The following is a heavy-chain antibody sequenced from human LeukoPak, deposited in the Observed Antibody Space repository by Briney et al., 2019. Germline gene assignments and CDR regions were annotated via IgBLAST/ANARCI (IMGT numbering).Heavy chain of an antibody. V-gene: IGHV3-30*02. J-gene: IGHJ5*02. CDR1: GFTFSSYG. CDR3: AKDLMRDRWFGES. D-gene: IGHD3-10*01. CDR2: IRFDGSFK. Sequence: PGGSLRLSCAASGFTFSSYGMHWVRQAPGKGLEWVAFIRFDGSFKSYADSVKGRFTISRDTSRNTLYLQMNSLRLEDTAIYYCAKDLMRDRWFGESWGQGTLVTVSS.